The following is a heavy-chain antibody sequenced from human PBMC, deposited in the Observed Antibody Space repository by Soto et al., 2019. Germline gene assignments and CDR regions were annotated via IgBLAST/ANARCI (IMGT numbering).Heavy chain of an antibody. V-gene: IGHV2-70*01. CDR3: ARTIRFLEWLLYDSYYYGMDV. D-gene: IGHD3-3*01. J-gene: IGHJ6*02. CDR2: IDWDGDK. Sequence: ESGPTLVNPTQTLTRTCTFSGFSLSTSGMCVSWIRQPPGKALEWLALIDWDGDKYYSTSLKTRLTISKDTSKNQVVLTMTNMDPVDTATYYCARTIRFLEWLLYDSYYYGMDVWGQGTTVTVSS. CDR1: GFSLSTSGMC.